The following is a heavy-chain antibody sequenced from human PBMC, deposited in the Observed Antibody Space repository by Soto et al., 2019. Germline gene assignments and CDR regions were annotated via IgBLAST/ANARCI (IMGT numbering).Heavy chain of an antibody. J-gene: IGHJ4*02. Sequence: QITLKESGPTLVKPTQTLTLTCTLSGLSLSTSGVGVGWIRQPPGKALEWLALIYWDDDKRYSPSLESRLTXTXVTSKNQVVLTMTNMHPVDSATYYCVHRRPGLYFDYWGQGTLVTVSS. V-gene: IGHV2-5*02. CDR1: GLSLSTSGVG. CDR3: VHRRPGLYFDY. CDR2: IYWDDDK.